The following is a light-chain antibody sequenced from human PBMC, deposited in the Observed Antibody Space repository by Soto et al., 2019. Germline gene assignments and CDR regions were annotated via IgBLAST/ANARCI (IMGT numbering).Light chain of an antibody. J-gene: IGLJ1*01. CDR2: DVS. V-gene: IGLV2-11*01. Sequence: QSVLTQPRSVSGSPGQSVTISCTGTSSDVGGYNYVSWYQQHPGKAPKLMIYDVSKRPSGVPDRFSGSKSGNTASLTISGLQPEHESDYYRCSYAGSYTYVFGTGTKVTVL. CDR1: SSDVGGYNY. CDR3: CSYAGSYTYV.